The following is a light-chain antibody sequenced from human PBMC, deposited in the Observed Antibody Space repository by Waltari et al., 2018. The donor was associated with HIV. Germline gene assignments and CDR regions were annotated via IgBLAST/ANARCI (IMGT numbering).Light chain of an antibody. CDR1: QTISSY. Sequence: DIQMTQSPSSLSASIGDRVTITCRPSQTISSYLNWYQQKPGKDPKLLIYAASSLQGGVPSRFSGSGSGTDFTLTISSLQREDFATYYCQQTDSTPYTFGQGTKLEI. CDR3: QQTDSTPYT. V-gene: IGKV1-39*01. CDR2: AAS. J-gene: IGKJ2*01.